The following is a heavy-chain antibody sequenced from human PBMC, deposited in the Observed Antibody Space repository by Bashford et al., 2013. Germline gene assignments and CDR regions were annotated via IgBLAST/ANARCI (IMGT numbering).Heavy chain of an antibody. CDR1: GDSISSGFNY. Sequence: SETLSLTCSVSGDSISSGFNYWTWIRQPAEKGLEWIGRIYTTGSTNYNPPPEPTSPLSIRHVQRSHDLSLKTELPVTACRHGRSYYCARDLGRGEVFLVVMLGPERERNRFD. V-gene: IGHV4-61*02. D-gene: IGHD2-8*01. J-gene: IGHJ5*02. CDR3: ARDLGRGEVFLVVMLGPERERNRFD. CDR2: IYTTGST.